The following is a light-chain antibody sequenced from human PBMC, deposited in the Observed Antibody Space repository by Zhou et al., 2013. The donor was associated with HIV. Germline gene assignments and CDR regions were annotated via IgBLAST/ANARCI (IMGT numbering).Light chain of an antibody. CDR3: QQSYSTPS. J-gene: IGKJ3*01. Sequence: EIQMTQSPSSLTASVGDSVTITCRASQSISTYLNWYQQKPGKAPKRLIYAASSLQSGVPSRFSGSGSGTDFTFTISSLQPEDFATYYCQQSYSTPSFGPGTKVDIK. V-gene: IGKV1-39*01. CDR1: QSISTY. CDR2: AAS.